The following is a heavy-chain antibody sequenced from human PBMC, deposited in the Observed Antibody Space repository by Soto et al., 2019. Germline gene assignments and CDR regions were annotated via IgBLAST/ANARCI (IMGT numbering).Heavy chain of an antibody. V-gene: IGHV3-23*01. J-gene: IGHJ4*02. Sequence: GSLRLSCAASGFTFSSYAMSWVRQAPGKGLEWVSAISGSGGSTYYADSVKGRFTISRDNSKNTLYLQMNSLRAEDTAVYYCANGYCSGGSCYSHFDYWGQGTLVTVSS. CDR1: GFTFSSYA. CDR2: ISGSGGST. D-gene: IGHD2-15*01. CDR3: ANGYCSGGSCYSHFDY.